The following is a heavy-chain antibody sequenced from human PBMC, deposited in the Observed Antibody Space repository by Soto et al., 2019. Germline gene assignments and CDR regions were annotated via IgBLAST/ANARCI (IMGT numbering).Heavy chain of an antibody. V-gene: IGHV1-18*01. CDR1: GYTFISYG. CDR3: GRDLREGISYGAGGSIDS. Sequence: QVQLVQSGAEVKKPGASVKVSCKASGYTFISYGISWVRQAPGQGLEWMGWISAYNGNTNYAQKLQGRVTMTTDTYTSTAYMELRSLRSDDTAVYYCGRDLREGISYGAGGSIDSWGQGPLVTVSS. CDR2: ISAYNGNT. J-gene: IGHJ4*02. D-gene: IGHD3-10*01.